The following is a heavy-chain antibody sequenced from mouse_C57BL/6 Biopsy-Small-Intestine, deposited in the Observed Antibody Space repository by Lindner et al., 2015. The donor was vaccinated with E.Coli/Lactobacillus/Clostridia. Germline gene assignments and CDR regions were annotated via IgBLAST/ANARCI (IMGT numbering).Heavy chain of an antibody. CDR1: GYTFSNYG. J-gene: IGHJ3*02. CDR2: ISAYNGNT. CDR3: ARAPWVASENDAFEM. V-gene: IGHV1-55*01. Sequence: SVKVSCKASGYTFSNYGITWVRQAPGQGLEWMGWISAYNGNTNYAQNLQGRVTMTTDTSTSTAYMELRSLRSDDTAVYYCARAPWVASENDAFEMWGQGTMVTVS. D-gene: IGHD2-3*01.